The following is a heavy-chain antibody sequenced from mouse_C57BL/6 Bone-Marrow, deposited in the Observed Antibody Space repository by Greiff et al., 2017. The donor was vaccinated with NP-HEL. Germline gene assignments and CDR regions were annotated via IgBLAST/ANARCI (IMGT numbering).Heavy chain of an antibody. Sequence: ESGAELARPGASVKLSCKASGYTFTSYGISWVKQRTGQGLEWIGEIYPRSGNTYYNEKFKGKATLTADKSSSTAYMELRSLTSEDSAVYFCAREKSYWAWFAYWGQGTLVTVSA. CDR1: GYTFTSYG. V-gene: IGHV1-81*01. CDR3: AREKSYWAWFAY. J-gene: IGHJ3*01. CDR2: IYPRSGNT. D-gene: IGHD2-10*01.